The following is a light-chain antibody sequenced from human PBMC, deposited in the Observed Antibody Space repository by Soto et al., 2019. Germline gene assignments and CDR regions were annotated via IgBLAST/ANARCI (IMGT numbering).Light chain of an antibody. CDR3: QQYNTDSRAWA. V-gene: IGKV1-5*03. J-gene: IGKJ1*01. Sequence: DIQMTQSPSTLSGSVGDRVTITCRASQTISSWLAWYQQKPGKAPKLLIYKASTLKSGVPSRFSGSGSGTEFTLTISSLQPDDFATYFCQQYNTDSRAWAFGQGTKVDI. CDR2: KAS. CDR1: QTISSW.